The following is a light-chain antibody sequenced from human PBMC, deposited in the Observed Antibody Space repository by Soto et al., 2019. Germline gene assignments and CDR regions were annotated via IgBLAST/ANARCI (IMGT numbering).Light chain of an antibody. CDR1: SSDVGSYNR. J-gene: IGLJ1*01. CDR2: EVS. CDR3: NSYTGSSTDV. Sequence: QSALTQPPSVSGSPGQSVAISCTGTSSDVGSYNRVSWYQQPRGAAPKLMIYEVSNRPSGVPDRFSGSKSGNTASLTISGLQAEDEADYYCNSYTGSSTDVFGTGTKLTVL. V-gene: IGLV2-18*02.